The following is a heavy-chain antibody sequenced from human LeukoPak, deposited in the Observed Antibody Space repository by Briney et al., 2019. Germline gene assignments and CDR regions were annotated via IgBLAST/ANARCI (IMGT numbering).Heavy chain of an antibody. CDR2: ISGSGGST. CDR1: GFTFSSYA. V-gene: IGHV3-23*01. Sequence: GGSLRLSCAASGFTFSSYAMSWVRQAPGKGLEWVSAISGSGGSTYYADSVKGRFTISRDNSKNTLYLQQNHLRAEEPAVYYFAKSPRPEYCSSTSCYVADYYYYYMDVWGKGTTVTISS. D-gene: IGHD2-2*01. J-gene: IGHJ6*03. CDR3: AKSPRPEYCSSTSCYVADYYYYYMDV.